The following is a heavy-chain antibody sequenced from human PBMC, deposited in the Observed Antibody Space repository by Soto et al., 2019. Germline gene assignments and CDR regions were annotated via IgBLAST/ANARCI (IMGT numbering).Heavy chain of an antibody. V-gene: IGHV5-10-1*01. D-gene: IGHD5-18*01. CDR2: IDPSDSYT. CDR3: AASGYSYGSLPNYYYYGMDV. J-gene: IGHJ6*02. CDR1: GYSFASYW. Sequence: PXESLKISCKGSGYSFASYWISWVRQMPGKGLEWMGRIDPSDSYTNYSPSFQGHVTISADKSISTAYLQWSSLKASDTAMYYCAASGYSYGSLPNYYYYGMDVWGQGTTVTVSS.